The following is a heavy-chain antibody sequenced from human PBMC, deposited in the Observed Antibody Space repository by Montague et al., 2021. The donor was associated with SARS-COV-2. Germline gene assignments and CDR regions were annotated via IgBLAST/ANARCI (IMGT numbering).Heavy chain of an antibody. CDR3: ARLLGGSYLYWYFDL. CDR2: IDPRDSYT. D-gene: IGHD1-26*01. Sequence: QSGAEVKKPGESLRISCKGSGYSFTSYWISWVRQMPGKGLEWMGRIDPRDSYTNYSPSFQGHVTISADKSISTAYLQWSSLKASDTAMYYCARLLGGSYLYWYFDLWGRGTLVTVSS. J-gene: IGHJ2*01. CDR1: GYSFTSYW. V-gene: IGHV5-10-1*01.